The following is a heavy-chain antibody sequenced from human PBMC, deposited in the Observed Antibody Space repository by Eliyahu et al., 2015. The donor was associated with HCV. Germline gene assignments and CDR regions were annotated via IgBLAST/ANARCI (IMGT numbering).Heavy chain of an antibody. CDR2: ISAYNGNT. CDR3: ARDQDGITFGGVIGHFDY. J-gene: IGHJ4*02. CDR1: GYTFTSYG. D-gene: IGHD3-16*01. Sequence: QVQLVQSGAEVKKPGASVKVSCKASGYTFTSYGISWVRQAPGQGLEWMGWISAYNGNTNYAQKLQGRVTMTTDTSTSTAYMELRSLRSDDTAVYYCARDQDGITFGGVIGHFDYWGQGTLVTVSS. V-gene: IGHV1-18*01.